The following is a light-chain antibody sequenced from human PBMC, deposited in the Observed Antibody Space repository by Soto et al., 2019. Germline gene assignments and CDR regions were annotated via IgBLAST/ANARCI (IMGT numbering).Light chain of an antibody. CDR3: SSYTNTNTLV. CDR2: DVT. V-gene: IGLV2-14*03. Sequence: QSALTQPASVSGSPGQSITISCTGTTSDVGGYNHVSWYQQHPGKAPKLMIYDVTNRPSGVSNRFSGSKSGNTASLTISGLQAEDEADYHCSSYTNTNTLVFGGGTKLTVL. J-gene: IGLJ2*01. CDR1: TSDVGGYNH.